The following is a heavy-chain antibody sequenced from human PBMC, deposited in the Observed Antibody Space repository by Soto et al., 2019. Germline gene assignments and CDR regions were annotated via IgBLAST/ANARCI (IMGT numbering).Heavy chain of an antibody. V-gene: IGHV5-51*01. D-gene: IGHD3-10*01. CDR2: ICPGDSDS. CDR3: AGSLDYGSASYYKARACDI. J-gene: IGHJ3*02. Sequence: PGESLKISCQSSGYSFPSYCIAWVRQMPGKGLEWMGIICPGDSDSTYSPSFQGQVTISVDRSLRVAYLQWSGLKASDTAMYYCAGSLDYGSASYYKARACDIWGQGTTVTVSS. CDR1: GYSFPSYC.